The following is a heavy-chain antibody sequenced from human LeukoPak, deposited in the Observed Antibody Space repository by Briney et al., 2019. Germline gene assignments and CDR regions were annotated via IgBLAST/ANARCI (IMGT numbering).Heavy chain of an antibody. J-gene: IGHJ3*02. CDR2: ISWNSGSI. CDR3: ARDAYLGVVIPDAFDI. V-gene: IGHV3-9*01. D-gene: IGHD3-3*01. CDR1: GFTFDDYA. Sequence: PAGGSLRLSCAASGFTFDDYAMHWVRQAPGKGLEWVSGISWNSGSIGYADSVKGRFTISRDNAKNSLYLQMNSLRAEDTALYYCARDAYLGVVIPDAFDIWGQGTMVTVSS.